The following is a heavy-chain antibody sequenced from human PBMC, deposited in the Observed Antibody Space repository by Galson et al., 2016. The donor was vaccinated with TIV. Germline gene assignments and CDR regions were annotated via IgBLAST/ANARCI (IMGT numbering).Heavy chain of an antibody. V-gene: IGHV1-8*01. Sequence: SVKVSCKASRNTFTSYDINWVRQATGQGLEWMGWLHPTSGNGGSALKFQGRVTMTRNISTSTVYMELSSLKSEDTAVYYCATVHSGGGFFYYYYMDVWGTGTTVTVSS. CDR2: LHPTSGNG. J-gene: IGHJ6*03. CDR1: RNTFTSYD. D-gene: IGHD3-3*01. CDR3: ATVHSGGGFFYYYYMDV.